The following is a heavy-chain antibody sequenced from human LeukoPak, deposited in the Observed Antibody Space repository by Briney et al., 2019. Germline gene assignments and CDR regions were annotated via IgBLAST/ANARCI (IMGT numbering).Heavy chain of an antibody. V-gene: IGHV4-61*02. J-gene: IGHJ4*02. CDR3: ARGAVAGKYFFDS. Sequence: ASETLSLTCTVSGGSISSGDYYWSWIRQPAGKGLEWIGRIYTSGSTNYNPSLKSRVTISVDTSKNQFSLKLSSVTAADTAVYYCARGAVAGKYFFDSWGQGTLVTVSS. D-gene: IGHD6-19*01. CDR2: IYTSGST. CDR1: GGSISSGDYY.